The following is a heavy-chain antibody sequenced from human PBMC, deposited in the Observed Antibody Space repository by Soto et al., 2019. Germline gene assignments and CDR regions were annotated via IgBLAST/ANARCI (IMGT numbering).Heavy chain of an antibody. CDR3: TRAGYGIRFGYYYGMDV. J-gene: IGHJ6*02. Sequence: GGALRLSCTAPGFTCGDYAMSWVRQAPGKGLEWVGFIRSKAYGGTTEYAASVKGRFTISRDDSKSIAYLQMNSLKTEDTAVYYCTRAGYGIRFGYYYGMDVWGQGTTVTVSS. CDR2: IRSKAYGGTT. CDR1: GFTCGDYA. D-gene: IGHD3-3*01. V-gene: IGHV3-49*04.